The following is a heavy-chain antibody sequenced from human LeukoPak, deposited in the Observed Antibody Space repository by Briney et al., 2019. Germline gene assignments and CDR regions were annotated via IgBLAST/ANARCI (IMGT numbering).Heavy chain of an antibody. CDR1: GFTFSSYW. D-gene: IGHD3-10*01. Sequence: EGSLRLSCAASGFTFSSYWMSWVRQAPGKGLEWVANIKQDGSEKYYVDSVKGRFTISRDNAKNSLYLQMNSLRAEDTAVYYCARDYYYGSGRLGYMDVWGKGTTVTVSS. J-gene: IGHJ6*03. V-gene: IGHV3-7*01. CDR2: IKQDGSEK. CDR3: ARDYYYGSGRLGYMDV.